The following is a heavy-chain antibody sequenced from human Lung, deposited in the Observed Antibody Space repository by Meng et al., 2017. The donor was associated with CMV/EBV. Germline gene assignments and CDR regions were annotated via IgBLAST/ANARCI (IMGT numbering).Heavy chain of an antibody. CDR3: SRGGGRYCSGGSCYRTGFDP. J-gene: IGHJ5*02. V-gene: IGHV3-48*03. CDR1: GFTFSSFE. Sequence: GESLKIXCAASGFTFSSFEMNWVRQAPGKGLDWVSYISSSGTTIYYADSVKGRFTISRDNAKNSLYLQMNSLRAEDTAVYYCSRGGGRYCSGGSCYRTGFDPXGQGXLVTVSS. CDR2: ISSSGTTI. D-gene: IGHD2-15*01.